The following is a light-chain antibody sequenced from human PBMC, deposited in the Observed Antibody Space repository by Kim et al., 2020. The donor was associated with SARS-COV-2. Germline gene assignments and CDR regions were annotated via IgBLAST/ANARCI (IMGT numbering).Light chain of an antibody. J-gene: IGLJ3*02. CDR1: NIGSKS. V-gene: IGLV3-21*04. CDR2: YDI. Sequence: VSVAPGKTARITCGGNNIGSKSVHWYQQRPGQAPVLVIYYDIDRPSGIPERFSGSNSGNTATLTISRVEAGDEADYFCQVWDTGSGVFGGETQLTVL. CDR3: QVWDTGSGV.